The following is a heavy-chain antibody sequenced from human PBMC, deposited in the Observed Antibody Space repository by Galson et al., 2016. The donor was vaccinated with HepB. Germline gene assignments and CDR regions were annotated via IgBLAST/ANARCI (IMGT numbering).Heavy chain of an antibody. CDR1: GYTFTSNA. Sequence: QSGAEVKKPGASVKVSCKASGYTFTSNAIIWVRQAPGQGLEWMGWISTYYGNTKYAQKFQGRVTVTTDTSTSTAYLELRSLISDDTAVYFCARRRGAGGGFDYWGQGTLVTVSS. V-gene: IGHV1-18*01. D-gene: IGHD4-23*01. J-gene: IGHJ4*02. CDR3: ARRRGAGGGFDY. CDR2: ISTYYGNT.